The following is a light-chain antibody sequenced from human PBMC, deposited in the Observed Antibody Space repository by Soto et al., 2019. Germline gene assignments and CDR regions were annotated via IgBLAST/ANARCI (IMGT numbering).Light chain of an antibody. Sequence: DIQMTQSPSTLSASVGDRVTITCRASQRFSTWLAWYQQKPGKAPRLLIYDASSLEGGVPSRFSGRGSGTEFTLTLSGLQPDDFATYYCQQYNSSPYTFGQGTKLEIK. CDR3: QQYNSSPYT. J-gene: IGKJ2*01. CDR1: QRFSTW. V-gene: IGKV1-5*01. CDR2: DAS.